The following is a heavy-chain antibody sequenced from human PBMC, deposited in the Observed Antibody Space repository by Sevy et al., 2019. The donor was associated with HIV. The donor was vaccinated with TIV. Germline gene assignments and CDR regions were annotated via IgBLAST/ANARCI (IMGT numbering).Heavy chain of an antibody. CDR1: GYTFTSYG. D-gene: IGHD3-10*01. CDR3: ARDRTPYYYGSGSYYNYYGMDV. CDR2: ISAYNGNT. V-gene: IGHV1-18*01. Sequence: ASVKVSCKASGYTFTSYGISWVRQAPGQGLEWMGWISAYNGNTNYAQKLQGRVTMTTETSTSTAYMELRSLGSDDTAVYYCARDRTPYYYGSGSYYNYYGMDVWGQGTTVTVSS. J-gene: IGHJ6*02.